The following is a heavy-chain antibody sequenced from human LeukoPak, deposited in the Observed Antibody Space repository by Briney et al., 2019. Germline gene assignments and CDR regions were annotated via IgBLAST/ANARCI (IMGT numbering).Heavy chain of an antibody. J-gene: IGHJ6*03. CDR1: GGSISSYY. Sequence: SETLSLTCTISGGSISSYYWSWIRQPPGKGLEWIGYIYYTGSTNHNPSLKSLVTISVDTSKNQFSLKLSSVTAADTAVYYCARVVYSGYDFRGAMDVWGKGTTVTVSS. V-gene: IGHV4-59*01. D-gene: IGHD5-12*01. CDR3: ARVVYSGYDFRGAMDV. CDR2: IYYTGST.